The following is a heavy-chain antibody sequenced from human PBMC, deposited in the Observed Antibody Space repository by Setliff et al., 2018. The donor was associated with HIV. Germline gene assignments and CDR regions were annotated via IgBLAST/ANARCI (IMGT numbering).Heavy chain of an antibody. CDR3: AKAGGDS. Sequence: RGESLKISCRGFGYNFNNYWIDWVRQMPGKGLEWMGTIYPSDSDTKYNPSFQGHVSISADRSIGTTYLQWSSLRASDTAMYYCAKAGGDSWGQGTLVTVSS. D-gene: IGHD3-10*01. J-gene: IGHJ5*01. CDR1: GYNFNNYW. CDR2: IYPSDSDT. V-gene: IGHV5-51*01.